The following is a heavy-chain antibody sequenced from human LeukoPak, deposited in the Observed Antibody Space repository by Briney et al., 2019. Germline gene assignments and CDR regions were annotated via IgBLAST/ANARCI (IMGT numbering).Heavy chain of an antibody. V-gene: IGHV3-15*01. J-gene: IGHJ4*02. CDR2: IKSKTDGGTT. D-gene: IGHD5-18*01. Sequence: PGGSLRLSCAASGFTFSNAWMSWVRQAPGKGLEWVGRIKSKTDGGTTDYAAPVKGRFTISRDDSKNTLYLQMNSLKTEDTAVYCCTTADTAMAPGYFDYWGQGTLVTVSS. CDR3: TTADTAMAPGYFDY. CDR1: GFTFSNAW.